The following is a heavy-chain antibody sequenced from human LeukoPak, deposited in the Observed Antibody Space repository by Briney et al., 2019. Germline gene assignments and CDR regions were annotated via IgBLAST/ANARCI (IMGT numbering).Heavy chain of an antibody. CDR2: IHGSGLIA. CDR3: ARDDAPAGGFLDS. D-gene: IGHD3-16*01. CDR1: GFTFRNYG. Sequence: GGSLRLSCTASGFTFRNYGMTWVRQAPGKGPEWISLIHGSGLIANYLESVKGRFTISRDNSRNTLYLQMNSLTVEDTAPYYCARDDAPAGGFLDSWGRGTLVTVSS. J-gene: IGHJ4*02. V-gene: IGHV3-23*01.